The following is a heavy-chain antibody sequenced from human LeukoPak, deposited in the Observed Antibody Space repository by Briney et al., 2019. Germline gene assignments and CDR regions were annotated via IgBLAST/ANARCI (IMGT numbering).Heavy chain of an antibody. CDR1: GYTLTELF. D-gene: IGHD3-10*01. CDR2: INPNSGDT. Sequence: ASVKVSCKVSGYTLTELFMHWVRQSPGQGLEWMGWINPNSGDTSYAQKFQGRVTTTSDTSISTAYMELTSLRYDDTAVYYCFCGNYGQGGSQNFGYWGPGTLVTVSS. CDR3: FCGNYGQGGSQNFGY. V-gene: IGHV1-2*02. J-gene: IGHJ4*02.